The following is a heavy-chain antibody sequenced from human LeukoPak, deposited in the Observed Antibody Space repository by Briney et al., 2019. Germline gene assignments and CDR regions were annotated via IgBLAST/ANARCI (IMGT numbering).Heavy chain of an antibody. J-gene: IGHJ4*02. Sequence: SETLSLTRSVSGDSVNSHYWSWIRQPAGQGLEWVGRIYTGGSTNYNPSLKSRVTMSVDMSKNQLSLGLTSVTAADTGVYYCARDGCSGDTCSSILYYFDYWGQGTLVTVSS. D-gene: IGHD2-15*01. CDR2: IYTGGST. V-gene: IGHV4-4*07. CDR1: GDSVNSHY. CDR3: ARDGCSGDTCSSILYYFDY.